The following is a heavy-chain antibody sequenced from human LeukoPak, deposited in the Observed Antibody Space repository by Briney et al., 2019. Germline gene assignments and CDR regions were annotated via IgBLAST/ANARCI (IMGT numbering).Heavy chain of an antibody. CDR1: GFTFSNAW. V-gene: IGHV3-23*01. J-gene: IGHJ4*02. CDR3: AREGGDSHFDY. CDR2: ISGSGGST. D-gene: IGHD2-21*02. Sequence: GGSLRLSCAASGFTFSNAWMSWVRQAPGKGLEWVSAISGSGGSTYYADSVKGRFTISRDNSKNTLYLQMNSLRAEDTAVYYCAREGGDSHFDYWGQGTLVTVSS.